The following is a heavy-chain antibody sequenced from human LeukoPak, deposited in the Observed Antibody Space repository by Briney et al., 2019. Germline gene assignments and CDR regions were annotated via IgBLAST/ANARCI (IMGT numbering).Heavy chain of an antibody. CDR1: GFSLSSYW. D-gene: IGHD5-18*01. CDR3: ARDQRIGGYSYGLTGNFDY. V-gene: IGHV3-74*01. CDR2: INSDGSST. J-gene: IGHJ4*02. Sequence: GGSLRLSCAASGFSLSSYWMHWVRQAPGKGVVWVSRINSDGSSTSFVDSVKGRFTISRDNSKNTLYLQMNSLEDTAVYYCARDQRIGGYSYGLTGNFDYWGQGTLVTVSS.